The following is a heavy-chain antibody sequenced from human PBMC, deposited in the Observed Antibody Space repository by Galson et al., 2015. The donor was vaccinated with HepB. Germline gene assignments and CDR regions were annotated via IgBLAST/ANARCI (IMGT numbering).Heavy chain of an antibody. V-gene: IGHV3-64D*06. J-gene: IGHJ6*02. D-gene: IGHD5-12*01. CDR2: ISSNGGST. CDR1: GFTFSSYA. CDR3: VKDRYSYDPLGLMDV. Sequence: SLRLSCAASGFTFSSYAMHWVRQAPGKGLEYVSAISSNGGSTYYADSVKGRFTISRDNSKNTLYLQMSSLRAEDTAVYYCVKDRYSYDPLGLMDVWGQGTTVTVSS.